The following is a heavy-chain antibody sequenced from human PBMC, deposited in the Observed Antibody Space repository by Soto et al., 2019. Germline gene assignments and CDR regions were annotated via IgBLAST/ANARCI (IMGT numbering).Heavy chain of an antibody. CDR3: ARDRGRDDSFFQH. J-gene: IGHJ1*01. V-gene: IGHV3-21*01. Sequence: EVQLVESGGGLVKPGGSLRLSCAASGFTFSSYSMKWVRQAPGKGLEWVSAISSSGSYIYYADSVKGRFTISRDNAKKSLYLQMNSLRAEDTAGYYCARDRGRDDSFFQHLGQGTLVTVSS. D-gene: IGHD3-9*01. CDR2: ISSSGSYI. CDR1: GFTFSSYS.